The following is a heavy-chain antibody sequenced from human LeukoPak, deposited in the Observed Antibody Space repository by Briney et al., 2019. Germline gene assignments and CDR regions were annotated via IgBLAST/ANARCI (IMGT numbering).Heavy chain of an antibody. J-gene: IGHJ4*02. CDR3: AKDIYGSATYAIDY. V-gene: IGHV3-23*01. D-gene: IGHD3-10*01. Sequence: QPGGSLRLSCAASGFTFSNYAMSWVRQAPGKGLEWVSGVTSGGGGTFYADSVRGRFTISRYISKNTLYLQMTSLRAEDTAIYYCAKDIYGSATYAIDYWGQGTLVTVSS. CDR2: VTSGGGGT. CDR1: GFTFSNYA.